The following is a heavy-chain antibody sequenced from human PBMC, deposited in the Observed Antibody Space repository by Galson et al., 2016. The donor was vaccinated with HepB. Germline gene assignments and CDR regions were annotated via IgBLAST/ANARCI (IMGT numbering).Heavy chain of an antibody. CDR2: IRPKANSYTT. Sequence: SLRLSCAASGVTFSNQYMDWVRQAPGKGLEWVGRIRPKANSYTTGYAASVKGRLTVSRDDAKSSLYLQRNGLDPEDTAVYYCCNVGGYNRGHDTFDFWAQGTVVTVSS. CDR3: CNVGGYNRGHDTFDF. D-gene: IGHD5-12*01. V-gene: IGHV3-72*01. J-gene: IGHJ3*01. CDR1: GVTFSNQY.